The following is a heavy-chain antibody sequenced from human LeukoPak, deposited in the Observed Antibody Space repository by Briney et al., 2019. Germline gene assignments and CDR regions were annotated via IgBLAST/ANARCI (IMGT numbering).Heavy chain of an antibody. CDR2: ISYDGNSK. D-gene: IGHD3-10*02. V-gene: IGHV3-30*18. CDR1: GFTFSNHG. J-gene: IGHJ6*04. Sequence: GRSLRLSCAASGFTFSNHGMHWVRQAPGKGLEWVAFISYDGNSKYYPDSVKGRFTISRDNAKNSLYLQMNSLRAEDTAVYYCAELGITMIGGVWGKGTTVTISS. CDR3: AELGITMIGGV.